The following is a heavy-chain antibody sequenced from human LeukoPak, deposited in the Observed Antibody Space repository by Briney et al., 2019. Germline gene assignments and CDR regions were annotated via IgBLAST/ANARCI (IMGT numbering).Heavy chain of an antibody. J-gene: IGHJ3*02. V-gene: IGHV4-4*02. CDR1: GGSISSSNW. CDR3: ARLMSPWDMAFDI. Sequence: SGTLSLTCAVSGGSISSSNWWSWVRQPPGKGLEWIGQIYHSGSTNYNPSLKSRVTISVDTSKNQFSLKLSSVTAADTAVYYCARLMSPWDMAFDIWGQGTMVTVSS. D-gene: IGHD2-15*01. CDR2: IYHSGST.